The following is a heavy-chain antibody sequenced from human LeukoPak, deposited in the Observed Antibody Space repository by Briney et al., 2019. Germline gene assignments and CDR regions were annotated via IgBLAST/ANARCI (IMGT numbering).Heavy chain of an antibody. D-gene: IGHD2-15*01. CDR2: ISSSSRTR. CDR3: VRESIGFDY. V-gene: IGHV3-48*04. J-gene: IGHJ4*02. Sequence: EGSLRLSCAASGFNFSTYNVNWVRQAPGKGLDWVSYISSSSRTRYYADSVKGRFTISRGNAKDSLYLQMNNLRAEDTAVYYCVRESIGFDYWGQGTLVTVSS. CDR1: GFNFSTYN.